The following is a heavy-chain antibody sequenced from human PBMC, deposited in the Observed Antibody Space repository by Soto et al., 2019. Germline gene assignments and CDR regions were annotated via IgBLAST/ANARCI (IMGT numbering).Heavy chain of an antibody. CDR3: SRHPLGSGISAAGD. D-gene: IGHD6-13*01. J-gene: IGHJ4*02. V-gene: IGHV3-9*01. CDR2: ISWNSADI. Sequence: EVQLVESGGGLVQPGRSLRLSCAASGFTFHNYAMHWVRQAPGKGLEWVSGISWNSADIGYADSVKGRFTISRDNAKNYVYLQMISLRAEDTALYYCSRHPLGSGISAAGDWGQGTLVTVSS. CDR1: GFTFHNYA.